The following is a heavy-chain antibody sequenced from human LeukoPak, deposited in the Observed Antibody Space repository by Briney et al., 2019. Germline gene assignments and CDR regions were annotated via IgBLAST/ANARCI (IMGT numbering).Heavy chain of an antibody. CDR1: GFTFSSYA. CDR3: AIADYGGKRGEY. CDR2: ISGSGGST. V-gene: IGHV3-23*01. Sequence: PGGPLRLSCAASGFTFSSYAMSWVRQAPGKGLEWVSAISGSGGSTYYADSVKGRFTISRDNSKNTLYLQMNSLRAEDTAVYYCAIADYGGKRGEYWGQGTLVTVSS. D-gene: IGHD4-23*01. J-gene: IGHJ4*02.